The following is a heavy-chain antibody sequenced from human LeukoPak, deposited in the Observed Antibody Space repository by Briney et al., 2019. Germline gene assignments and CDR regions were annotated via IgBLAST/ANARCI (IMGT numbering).Heavy chain of an antibody. CDR2: ISFDGINK. CDR1: GFTFSSYG. Sequence: GGSLRLSCAASGFTFSSYGMHWVRQAPGKGLEWVTVISFDGINKYYADSVKGRFTISRDNSKNTLYLQMNSLRAEDTAVYYCAREMGIAAAGTAEDYWGQGTLVTVSS. CDR3: AREMGIAAAGTAEDY. J-gene: IGHJ4*02. V-gene: IGHV3-30*03. D-gene: IGHD6-13*01.